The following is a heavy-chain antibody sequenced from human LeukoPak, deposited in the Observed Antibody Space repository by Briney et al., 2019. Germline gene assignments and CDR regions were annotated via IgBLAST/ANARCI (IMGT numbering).Heavy chain of an antibody. Sequence: GGSLRLSCVPSGFTFSSFGMHWVRQAPGKGLEWVAFIRYDGSNKYYADSVKGRFTISRDNSKNTLYLQMNSLRAEDTAVYYCAKDSYGSGSYLDYWGQGTLVTVSS. CDR1: GFTFSSFG. V-gene: IGHV3-30*02. CDR2: IRYDGSNK. D-gene: IGHD3-10*01. J-gene: IGHJ4*02. CDR3: AKDSYGSGSYLDY.